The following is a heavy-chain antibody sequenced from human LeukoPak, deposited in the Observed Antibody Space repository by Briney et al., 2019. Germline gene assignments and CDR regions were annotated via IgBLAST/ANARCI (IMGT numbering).Heavy chain of an antibody. Sequence: SSETLSLTCAVYGGSFSGYYWSWIRQPPGKGLEWIGEINHSGSTNYNPSLKSRVTISVDTSKNQFSLKLSSVTAADTAVYYCARSPVLRCFDWLLPPHDAFDIWGQGTMVTVSS. V-gene: IGHV4-34*01. CDR1: GGSFSGYY. CDR2: INHSGST. CDR3: ARSPVLRCFDWLLPPHDAFDI. D-gene: IGHD3-9*01. J-gene: IGHJ3*02.